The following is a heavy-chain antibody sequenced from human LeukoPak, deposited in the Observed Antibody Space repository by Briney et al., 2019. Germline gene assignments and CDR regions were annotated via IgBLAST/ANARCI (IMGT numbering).Heavy chain of an antibody. V-gene: IGHV3-7*05. D-gene: IGHD2-15*01. CDR3: ARDRRYCSGSSCDSEPSGVVDY. Sequence: PGGSLRLSCAASGFXFSSYWIYWVRQAPGKGLEWVANIKQDGSEKYYVDSVKGRFIISRDNAKNSLYLQMNNLRAEDTAVYYCARDRRYCSGSSCDSEPSGVVDYWGRGTLVTVSS. J-gene: IGHJ4*02. CDR1: GFXFSSYW. CDR2: IKQDGSEK.